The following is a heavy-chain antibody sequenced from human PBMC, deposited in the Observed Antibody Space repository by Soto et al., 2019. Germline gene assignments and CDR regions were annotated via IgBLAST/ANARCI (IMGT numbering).Heavy chain of an antibody. D-gene: IGHD3-3*01. Sequence: PSETLSLTCTVSGGSISSYYWSWIRQPPGKGLEWIGYIYNSVNTNYNPSLKSRVTISIDTSKKQFSLKLRSVTAADTAVYYCARETLGLDYWGQGTLVTVSS. J-gene: IGHJ4*02. CDR3: ARETLGLDY. CDR1: GGSISSYY. CDR2: IYNSVNT. V-gene: IGHV4-59*01.